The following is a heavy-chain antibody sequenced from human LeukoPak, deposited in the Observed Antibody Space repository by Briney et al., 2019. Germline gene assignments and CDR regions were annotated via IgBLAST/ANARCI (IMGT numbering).Heavy chain of an antibody. CDR3: ARDCSSTTCYRNGFDP. V-gene: IGHV3-7*01. D-gene: IGHD2-2*02. Sequence: GGSLRLSCAASGFTFSSYWMTRVRQAPGKGLEWVANIKQDGSEKYYVDSVKGRFTISRDNAKNSLYLQMNSLRAEDTAVYYCARDCSSTTCYRNGFDPWGQGTLVTVSS. J-gene: IGHJ5*02. CDR1: GFTFSSYW. CDR2: IKQDGSEK.